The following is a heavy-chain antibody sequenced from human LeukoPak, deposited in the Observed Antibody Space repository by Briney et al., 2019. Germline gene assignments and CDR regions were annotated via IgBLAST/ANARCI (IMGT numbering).Heavy chain of an antibody. CDR2: ISYDASIN. CDR3: ARALV. J-gene: IGHJ6*04. CDR1: AFTFSSYA. V-gene: IGHV3-30*04. Sequence: GGSLRLSCAASAFTFSSYAMHWVRQAPGKGLEWVALISYDASINDYADSVKGRFTISRDNSKNTLYLQMNSLRADDTAMYYCARALVWGKGTTVTISS.